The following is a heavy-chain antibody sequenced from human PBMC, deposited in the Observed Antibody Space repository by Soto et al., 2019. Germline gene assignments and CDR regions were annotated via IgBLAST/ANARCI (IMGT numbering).Heavy chain of an antibody. CDR2: IIPISGTA. J-gene: IGHJ6*02. CDR1: GYTFTSYA. D-gene: IGHD2-2*01. Sequence: GASVKVSCKASGYTFTSYAMHWVRQAPGQRLEGMGGIIPISGTANYAQKFQGRGTITADESTRTAYMELSSLRSEDTAVYYCARSQGSSTSLEIYYYYYYGMDVWGQGTTVTVSS. CDR3: ARSQGSSTSLEIYYYYYYGMDV. V-gene: IGHV1-69*13.